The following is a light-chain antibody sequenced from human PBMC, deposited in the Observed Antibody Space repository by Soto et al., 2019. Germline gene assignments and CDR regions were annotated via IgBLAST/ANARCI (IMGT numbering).Light chain of an antibody. CDR3: QQYNIYWT. CDR2: KAS. CDR1: QSISYW. J-gene: IGKJ1*01. V-gene: IGKV1-5*03. Sequence: DIPMTQSPSTLSASVGDRVTITCRASQSISYWLAWYQQKPGKAPNLLIYKASSLESGVPSRFSGGGSGTEFTLTISSLQPDDFATYYCQQYNIYWTFGQGTKVEIK.